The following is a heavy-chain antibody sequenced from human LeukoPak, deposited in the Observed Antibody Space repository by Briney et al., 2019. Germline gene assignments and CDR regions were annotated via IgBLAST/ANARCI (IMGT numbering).Heavy chain of an antibody. CDR3: ARRRGGYGSGSYLFDY. D-gene: IGHD3-10*01. Sequence: SETLSLTCTVSGGSISSYYWSWIRQPPGKGLEWIGYIYYSGSTNYNPSLKSRVTISVDTSKNQFSLKLSSVTAADTAVYYCARRRGGYGSGSYLFDYWGQGTLVTVSS. J-gene: IGHJ4*02. V-gene: IGHV4-59*08. CDR1: GGSISSYY. CDR2: IYYSGST.